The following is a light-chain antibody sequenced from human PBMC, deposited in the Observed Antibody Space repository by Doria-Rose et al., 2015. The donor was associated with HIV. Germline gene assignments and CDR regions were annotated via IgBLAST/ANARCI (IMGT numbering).Light chain of an antibody. CDR2: DGS. V-gene: IGKV3-20*01. Sequence: EIVMTQSPGTLSLSPGERATLSCSASQSFSSTYLAWYQQKPGQAPSLLIYDGSTRATGIPDRFSASGSGTDFTLTINRLEPEDFALYYCHRYGTSWTFGQGTKVEI. J-gene: IGKJ1*01. CDR3: HRYGTSWT. CDR1: QSFSSTY.